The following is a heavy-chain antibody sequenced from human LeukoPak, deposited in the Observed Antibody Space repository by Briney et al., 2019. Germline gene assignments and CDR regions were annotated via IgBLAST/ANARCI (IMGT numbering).Heavy chain of an antibody. CDR2: IKQDGNEK. Sequence: PGGSLGLSCAASGFTFSSYWMSWVRQAPGKGLEWVANIKQDGNEKYYVDSVKGRFTISRDSAKNSLYLQMNSLRAEDTAVYYCARDPKRRDGYNYHWGQGTLVTVSS. V-gene: IGHV3-7*01. CDR3: ARDPKRRDGYNYH. D-gene: IGHD5-24*01. CDR1: GFTFSSYW. J-gene: IGHJ4*02.